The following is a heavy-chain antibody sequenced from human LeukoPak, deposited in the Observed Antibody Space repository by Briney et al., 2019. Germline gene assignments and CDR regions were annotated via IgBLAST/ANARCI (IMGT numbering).Heavy chain of an antibody. J-gene: IGHJ4*02. CDR1: GGSFSGYY. D-gene: IGHD3-3*01. CDR3: ARGRVLTICGVVQG. Sequence: PSETLSLTCAVYGGSFSGYYWSWIRQPPGKGLEWIGEINHSGSTNSNPSLKRRVTISVDTSKNQFSLKLSSVTAADTAVYYCARGRVLTICGVVQGGGQGTLVTVSS. CDR2: INHSGST. V-gene: IGHV4-34*01.